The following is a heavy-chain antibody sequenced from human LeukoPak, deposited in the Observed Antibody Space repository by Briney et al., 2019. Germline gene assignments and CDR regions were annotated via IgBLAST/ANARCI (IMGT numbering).Heavy chain of an antibody. Sequence: PSETLSLTCTVSGGSISSYYWSWIRQPPGKGLEWIGYIYYSGSTNYNPSLKSRVTISVDTSKNQFSLKLSSVTAADTAVYYCARAWVRSSGYYTDYWGQGTLVTVSS. CDR2: IYYSGST. CDR3: ARAWVRSSGYYTDY. D-gene: IGHD3-22*01. J-gene: IGHJ4*02. CDR1: GGSISSYY. V-gene: IGHV4-59*01.